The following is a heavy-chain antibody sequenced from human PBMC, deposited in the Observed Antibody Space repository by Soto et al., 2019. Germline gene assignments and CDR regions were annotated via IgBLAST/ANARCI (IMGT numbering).Heavy chain of an antibody. Sequence: SETLSLTCTVSGGSITGYYWSWIRLPPGKGLEWIGYTYGSGTTTYNAALKSRVSISAETSKNQFSLNLRSVTAADTAIYYCARRNYGEEGYFFDFWGQGVLVTVSS. J-gene: IGHJ4*02. CDR1: GGSITGYY. CDR2: TYGSGTT. CDR3: ARRNYGEEGYFFDF. V-gene: IGHV4-4*09. D-gene: IGHD4-17*01.